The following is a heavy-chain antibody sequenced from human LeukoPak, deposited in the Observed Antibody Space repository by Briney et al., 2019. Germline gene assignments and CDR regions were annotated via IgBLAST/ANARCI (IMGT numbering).Heavy chain of an antibody. CDR3: VRWYGGSGLENYYYYMDV. J-gene: IGHJ6*03. V-gene: IGHV3-23*01. CDR1: GFTFSSYG. CDR2: ISGSGGST. D-gene: IGHD3-10*01. Sequence: GGSLRLSCAASGFTFSSYGMSWVRQAPGKGLEWVSAISGSGGSTYYADSVKGRFTISRDNSKNTLYLQMNSLRAEDTAVYYCVRWYGGSGLENYYYYMDVWGKGTTVTISS.